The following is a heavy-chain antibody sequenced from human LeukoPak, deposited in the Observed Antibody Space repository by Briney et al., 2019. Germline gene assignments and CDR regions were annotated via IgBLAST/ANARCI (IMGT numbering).Heavy chain of an antibody. CDR3: ARDSASGSYRHAFDI. D-gene: IGHD1-26*01. J-gene: IGHJ3*02. CDR1: GFTFSSYS. V-gene: IGHV3-48*02. Sequence: GGSLRLSCAAPGFTFSSYSMTWVRQAPGKGLEWVSYITSDSRTIDYADSVRGRFTISRDNAKNSLYLQVNSLRDEDTAVYYCARDSASGSYRHAFDIWGQGTMVTVSS. CDR2: ITSDSRTI.